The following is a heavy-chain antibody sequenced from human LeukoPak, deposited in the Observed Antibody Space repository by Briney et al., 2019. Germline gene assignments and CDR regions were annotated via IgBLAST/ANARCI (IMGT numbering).Heavy chain of an antibody. J-gene: IGHJ4*02. CDR1: GFNFPNYV. D-gene: IGHD2-2*01. V-gene: IGHV3-23*01. CDR3: ARGPPACSTNCYGYLDH. CDR2: ITVSGGST. Sequence: GGSLRLSCAASGFNFPNYVMSWVRQAPGKGLEWVSAITVSGGSTFYADSVKGRFTISRDNSKNTLYLQLNSLRAEDTAVYYCARGPPACSTNCYGYLDHWGQGTLVSVSS.